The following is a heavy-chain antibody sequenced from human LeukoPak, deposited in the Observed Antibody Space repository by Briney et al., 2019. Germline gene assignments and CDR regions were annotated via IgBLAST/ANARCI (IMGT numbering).Heavy chain of an antibody. CDR2: IYHSGST. J-gene: IGHJ4*02. CDR3: ARHLGSSWYFDY. V-gene: IGHV4-38-2*01. CDR1: GYSISSGYY. Sequence: SETLSLTCAVSGYSISSGYYWGWIRQPPGKGLEWIGSIYHSGSTYYNPSLKSRVTISVDTSKNQFSLKLSSVTAADTAVYYCARHLGSSWYFDYWGQGTLVTVSS. D-gene: IGHD6-13*01.